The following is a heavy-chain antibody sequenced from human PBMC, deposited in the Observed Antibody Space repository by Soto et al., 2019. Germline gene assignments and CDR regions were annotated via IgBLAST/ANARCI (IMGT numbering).Heavy chain of an antibody. V-gene: IGHV4-59*01. CDR1: GGSINRYN. CDR3: ARVYYDILTGFYNDY. D-gene: IGHD3-9*01. Sequence: ASETLSLTCTVSGGSINRYNWSLIRPPPGKGLEWIGYIYYSGSTNYNPSLKSRVTISVDTSKNQFSLKLSSVTAADTAVYYCARVYYDILTGFYNDYWGQGNMVTVSS. CDR2: IYYSGST. J-gene: IGHJ4*02.